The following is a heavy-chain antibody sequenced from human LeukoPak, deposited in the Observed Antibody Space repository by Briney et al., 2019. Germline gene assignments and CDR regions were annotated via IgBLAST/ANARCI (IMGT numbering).Heavy chain of an antibody. CDR3: ARGATAGYYYYYMDV. CDR2: IIPIFGTA. V-gene: IGHV1-69*05. J-gene: IGHJ6*03. D-gene: IGHD5-24*01. CDR1: GGTFSSYA. Sequence: KVSCXASGGTFSSYAISWVRQAPGQGLEWMGGIIPIFGTANYAQKFQGRVTITTDESTSTAYMELSSLRSEDTAVYYCARGATAGYYYYYMDVWGKGTTVTVS.